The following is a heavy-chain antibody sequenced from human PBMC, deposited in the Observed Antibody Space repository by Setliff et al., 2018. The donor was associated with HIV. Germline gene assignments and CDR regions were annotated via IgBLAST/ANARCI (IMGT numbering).Heavy chain of an antibody. J-gene: IGHJ3*02. Sequence: ASVKVSCKASGYTLTGYYMHWVRQAPGQGLEWMGWINPNSGGTNYAQKFQGRVTMNRDTSISTAYMELSRLRSDDTAVYYCAGVPGRYDSSGYAFDIWGQGTMVTVSS. CDR2: INPNSGGT. D-gene: IGHD3-22*01. CDR1: GYTLTGYY. CDR3: AGVPGRYDSSGYAFDI. V-gene: IGHV1-2*02.